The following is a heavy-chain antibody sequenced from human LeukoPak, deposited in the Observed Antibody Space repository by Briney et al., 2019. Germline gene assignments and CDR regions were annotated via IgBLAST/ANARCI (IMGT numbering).Heavy chain of an antibody. CDR3: ARVLRYSYGYVRWFDP. CDR1: GYSISSGYY. J-gene: IGHJ5*02. CDR2: IYHSGST. V-gene: IGHV4-38-2*01. D-gene: IGHD5-18*01. Sequence: SETLSLTCAVSGYSISSGYYWGWIRQPLGKGLEWIGSIYHSGSTYYNPSLKSRVTISVDTSKNQFSLKLSSVTAADTAVYYCARVLRYSYGYVRWFDPWGQGTLVTVSS.